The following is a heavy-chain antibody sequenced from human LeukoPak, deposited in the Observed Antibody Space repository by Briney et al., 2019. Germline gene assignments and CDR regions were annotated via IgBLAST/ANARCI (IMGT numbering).Heavy chain of an antibody. CDR3: ASTFPYCSSGTCAL. J-gene: IGHJ4*02. D-gene: IGHD2-15*01. V-gene: IGHV3-13*01. Sequence: GGSLRLSCAASGFTFSSYDMHWVRQATGEGLEWVSAIGTAGDTYYPGSVKGRFSVSRDNSKNTHYLQMNSLRVEDTAVYYCASTFPYCSSGTCALGGQGTLVTVSS. CDR1: GFTFSSYD. CDR2: IGTAGDT.